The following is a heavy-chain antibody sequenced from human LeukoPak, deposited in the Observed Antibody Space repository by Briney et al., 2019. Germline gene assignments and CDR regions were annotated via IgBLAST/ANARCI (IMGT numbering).Heavy chain of an antibody. V-gene: IGHV3-53*01. CDR1: GFTVSSNY. D-gene: IGHD2-8*01. CDR3: AKMLGYCTNGVCSDEAFDI. J-gene: IGHJ3*02. Sequence: GGSLRLSCAASGFTVSSNYMSWVRQAPGKGLEWVSVIYSGGSTYYADSVKGRFTISRDNSKNTLYLQMNSLRAEDTAVYYCAKMLGYCTNGVCSDEAFDIWGQGTMVTVSS. CDR2: IYSGGST.